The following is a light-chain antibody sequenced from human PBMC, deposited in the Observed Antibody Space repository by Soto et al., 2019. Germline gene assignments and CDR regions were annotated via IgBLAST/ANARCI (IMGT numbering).Light chain of an antibody. Sequence: AIRMTQSPSSLSASTGDRVTITCRASQGISSYLAWYQQKPGKAPKLLIYAASTLQSGVPSRFSGSGSGTYFTLTISCLQSEDFATYYGQQYYSYPLTFGGGTKVEIK. CDR2: AAS. V-gene: IGKV1-8*01. CDR1: QGISSY. J-gene: IGKJ4*01. CDR3: QQYYSYPLT.